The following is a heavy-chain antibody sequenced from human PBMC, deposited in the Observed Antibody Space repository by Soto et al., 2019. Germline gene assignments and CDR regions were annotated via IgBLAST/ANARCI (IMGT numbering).Heavy chain of an antibody. J-gene: IGHJ6*02. D-gene: IGHD6-19*01. CDR3: ARDPYSSGYYSIYYFGMDV. CDR2: MNPIFGTP. CDR1: GGTFSNYA. Sequence: QVQLVQSGAEVKKPGSSVKVSCKASGGTFSNYAFSWVRQAPGQGLEWMGGMNPIFGTPNYAQKFRGRVTITADESTSTAYMELRSLRSEDTVVYYCARDPYSSGYYSIYYFGMDVWGQGTTVTVSS. V-gene: IGHV1-69*01.